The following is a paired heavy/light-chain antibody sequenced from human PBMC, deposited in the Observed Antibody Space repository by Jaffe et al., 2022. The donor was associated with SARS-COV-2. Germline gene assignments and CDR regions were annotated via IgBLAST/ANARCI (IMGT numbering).Heavy chain of an antibody. CDR1: GFDFKEYS. CDR2: ISSSGSHI. Sequence: EVHLVESGGGLVKPGGSLRVSCAASGFDFKEYSMNWVRQAPGKGLEWVSSISSSGSHIYYADSVKGRFTISRDNAKNSLHLEMSGLRAEDTAVYFCARDRGEYCAADCYYFLDSWGQGTLVTVSS. V-gene: IGHV3-21*01. J-gene: IGHJ4*02. D-gene: IGHD2-21*02. CDR3: ARDRGEYCAADCYYFLDS.
Light chain of an antibody. Sequence: EIVMTQSPATLSVFPGERATLSCRASQNINSNLAWYQQKPGQAPRLLIYAASTRATGIPARFSGSGSGTDFTLTITSLQSEDFAVYYCQQYDNWPPRTFGQGTKVEIK. CDR3: QQYDNWPPRT. V-gene: IGKV3-15*01. CDR1: QNINSN. CDR2: AAS. J-gene: IGKJ1*01.